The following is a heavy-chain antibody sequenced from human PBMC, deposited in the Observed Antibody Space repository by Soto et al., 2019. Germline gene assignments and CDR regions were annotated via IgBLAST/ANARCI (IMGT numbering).Heavy chain of an antibody. CDR2: ISTYNGNT. D-gene: IGHD6-13*01. V-gene: IGHV1-18*01. Sequence: ASVKVSCKSSGYTFTSYGISWVRQAPGHGPEWMGRISTYNGNTNYVQKLQGRVTMTTDTSSNTAYLELRSLRYDDTAVYYCARDPGYSTTWHQAFDIWGQGTMVTVSS. CDR3: ARDPGYSTTWHQAFDI. CDR1: GYTFTSYG. J-gene: IGHJ3*02.